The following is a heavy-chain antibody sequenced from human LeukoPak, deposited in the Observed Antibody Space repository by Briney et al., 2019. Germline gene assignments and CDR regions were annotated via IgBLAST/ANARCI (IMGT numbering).Heavy chain of an antibody. CDR2: IKQDGSEK. V-gene: IGHV3-7*01. D-gene: IGHD6-6*01. CDR3: ASDQYSSSSFP. CDR1: GFTFSSYW. J-gene: IGHJ3*01. Sequence: PGGSLRLSCAASGFTFSSYWMSWVRQAPGKGLEWVANIKQDGSEKYYVDSVKGRFTISRDNAKNSLYLQMNSLRAEDTAVYYCASDQYSSSSFPWGQGTMVTVSS.